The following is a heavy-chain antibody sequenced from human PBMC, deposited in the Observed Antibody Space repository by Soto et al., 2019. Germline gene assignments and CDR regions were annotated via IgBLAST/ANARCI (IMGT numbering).Heavy chain of an antibody. J-gene: IGHJ4*02. V-gene: IGHV4-4*07. CDR2: VYSSGTT. CDR1: GGSINSYW. Sequence: SETLSLTCSVSGGSINSYWWSWIRQPAGKGLEWIGRVYSSGTTDYNPSLNSRATLSVGTSKNQFSLKLSSVTAADTAVYYCARDIGSYAYGEGYWGQGIQVTV. D-gene: IGHD3-10*01. CDR3: ARDIGSYAYGEGY.